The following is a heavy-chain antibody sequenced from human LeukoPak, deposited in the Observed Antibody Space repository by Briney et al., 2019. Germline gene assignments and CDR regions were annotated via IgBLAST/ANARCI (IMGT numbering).Heavy chain of an antibody. CDR3: GISSSWYLFDY. J-gene: IGHJ4*02. D-gene: IGHD6-13*01. Sequence: PGGSLRLACAAAGFTFSSYGIHWVRQAPGKGREWVAFIRYEGSNKYYGDSVKGRFTISRDNSKYTLYLQMNSLRAEDTAVYYCGISSSWYLFDYWGQGTLVTVSS. V-gene: IGHV3-30*02. CDR2: IRYEGSNK. CDR1: GFTFSSYG.